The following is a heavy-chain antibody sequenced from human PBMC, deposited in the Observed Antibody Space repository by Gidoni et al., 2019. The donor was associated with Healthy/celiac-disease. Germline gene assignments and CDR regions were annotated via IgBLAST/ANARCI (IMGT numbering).Heavy chain of an antibody. CDR2: ISSSCSTI. CDR1: GFTFSSYD. D-gene: IGHD6-25*01. CDR3: ARDLIAATDN. J-gene: IGHJ4*01. V-gene: IGHV3-48*03. Sequence: EVQLVESGGGLVQHGGSLRLSCAASGFTFSSYDMNCVRQAPGKGLKWVSYISSSCSTIYYEDYMKGRFTISRDNAKNSPDLQMNSLRAEDTAVYYGARDLIAATDNWGQGTLVTVSS.